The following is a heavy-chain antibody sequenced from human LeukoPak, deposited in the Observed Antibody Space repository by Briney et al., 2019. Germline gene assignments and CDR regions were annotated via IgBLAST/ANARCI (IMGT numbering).Heavy chain of an antibody. V-gene: IGHV3-11*01. CDR2: ISSSGSTI. J-gene: IGHJ4*02. CDR3: AKAPVASCRGAFCYPFDC. Sequence: GGSLRLSCAASGFTFSDYYMSWIRQAPGKGLEWVSYISSSGSTIYYADSVKGRFTISRDNAKNTLYLQMNSLRAEETAIYYCAKAPVASCRGAFCYPFDCWGQGNLVTVSS. D-gene: IGHD2-15*01. CDR1: GFTFSDYY.